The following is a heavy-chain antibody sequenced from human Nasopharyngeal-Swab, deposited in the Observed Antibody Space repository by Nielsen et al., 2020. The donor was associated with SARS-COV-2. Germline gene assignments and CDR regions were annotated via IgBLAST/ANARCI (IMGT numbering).Heavy chain of an antibody. D-gene: IGHD6-19*01. CDR1: GFTFSTYS. CDR2: ISSSVSYI. V-gene: IGHV3-21*06. Sequence: GESLKISCAASGFTFSTYSMIWVRQAPAKGLEWVSWISSSVSYIYYADSVKGRFTISRDNAKNALYLQMSSLRAEDTAVYYCARLPSAWRRRDFDYWGQGTLVTVSS. CDR3: ARLPSAWRRRDFDY. J-gene: IGHJ4*02.